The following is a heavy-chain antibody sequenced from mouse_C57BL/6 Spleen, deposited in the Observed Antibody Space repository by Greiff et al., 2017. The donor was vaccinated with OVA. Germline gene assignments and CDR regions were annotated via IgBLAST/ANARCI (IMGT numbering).Heavy chain of an antibody. V-gene: IGHV1-63*01. J-gene: IGHJ2*01. D-gene: IGHD2-4*01. CDR1: GYTFTNYW. Sequence: QVQLQQSGAELVRPGTSVKMSCKASGYTFTNYWIGWAKQRPGHGLEWIGDIYPGGGYTNYNEKFKGKATLTADKSSSTAYMQFSSLTSEDSAIYYFARSGDYDGYYFDYWGQGTTLTVSS. CDR2: IYPGGGYT. CDR3: ARSGDYDGYYFDY.